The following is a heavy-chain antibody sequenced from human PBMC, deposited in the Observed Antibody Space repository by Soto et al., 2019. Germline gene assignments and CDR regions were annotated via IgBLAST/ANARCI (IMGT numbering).Heavy chain of an antibody. CDR3: ARPNRHYYYYGMDV. V-gene: IGHV3-30-3*01. CDR2: ISYDGSNK. J-gene: IGHJ6*02. CDR1: GFTFSSYA. Sequence: QVQLVESGGGVVQPGRSLRLSCAASGFTFSSYAMHWVRQAPGKGLEWVAVISYDGSNKYYADSVKGRFTISRDNSKNTLYLQMNSLRAEDTAVYYCARPNRHYYYYGMDVWGQGNTVTVSS. D-gene: IGHD7-27*01.